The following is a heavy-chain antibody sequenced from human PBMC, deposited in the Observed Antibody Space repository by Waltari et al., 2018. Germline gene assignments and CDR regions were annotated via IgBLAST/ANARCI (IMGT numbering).Heavy chain of an antibody. CDR3: AHRRDSSGLSHYYFDY. CDR1: GFSLSTSGVG. D-gene: IGHD3-22*01. CDR2: IYWNDDK. V-gene: IGHV2-5*01. J-gene: IGHJ4*02. Sequence: QITLKESGPTLVKPTQTLTLTCTFSGFSLSTSGVGVGWIRQPPGKALEWLALIYWNDDKRYSPSLKSRLTITKDTSKNQVVLTMTNMDPVDTATYYCAHRRDSSGLSHYYFDYWGQGTLVTVSS.